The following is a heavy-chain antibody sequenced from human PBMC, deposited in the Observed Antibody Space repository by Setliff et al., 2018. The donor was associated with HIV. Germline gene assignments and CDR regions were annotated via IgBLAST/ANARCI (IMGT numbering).Heavy chain of an antibody. V-gene: IGHV3-7*01. Sequence: TGGSLRLSCAASGFMFGVDWMGWVRQTPGKGLEWVASVTPDGGDKYYANSMRGRFTISRDNGKNAVYLQMNSLTAEDTALYYCVRDLARVIAHWGQGTLVTVSS. D-gene: IGHD2-21*01. J-gene: IGHJ4*02. CDR3: VRDLARVIAH. CDR2: VTPDGGDK. CDR1: GFMFGVDW.